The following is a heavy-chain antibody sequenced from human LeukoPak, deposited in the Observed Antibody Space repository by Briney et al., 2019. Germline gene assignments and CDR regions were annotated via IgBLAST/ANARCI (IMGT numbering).Heavy chain of an antibody. CDR2: INPNSGGT. CDR1: GYTFTGYY. V-gene: IGHV1-2*02. D-gene: IGHD1-26*01. J-gene: IGHJ5*02. CDR3: ARVRGSYGWFDP. Sequence: VASVKVSCKASGYTFTGYYMHWVRQAPGQGLEWMGWINPNSGGTNYAQKFQGRVTMTRDTSISTAYMELSRLRSDDTAVYYCARVRGSYGWFDPWGQGTLVTVSS.